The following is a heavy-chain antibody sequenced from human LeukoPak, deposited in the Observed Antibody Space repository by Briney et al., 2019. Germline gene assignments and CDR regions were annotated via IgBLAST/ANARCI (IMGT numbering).Heavy chain of an antibody. Sequence: GGSLRLSCAASGFTFSSYAMIWVRQAPGKGLEWVSTISSSGDSTYYADSVKGRFTISRDNSKNTLYLQMNSLRAEGTAVYFCAKGYSGSYSAFDYWGQGTLVTVSS. CDR1: GFTFSSYA. J-gene: IGHJ4*02. D-gene: IGHD1-26*01. V-gene: IGHV3-23*01. CDR2: ISSSGDST. CDR3: AKGYSGSYSAFDY.